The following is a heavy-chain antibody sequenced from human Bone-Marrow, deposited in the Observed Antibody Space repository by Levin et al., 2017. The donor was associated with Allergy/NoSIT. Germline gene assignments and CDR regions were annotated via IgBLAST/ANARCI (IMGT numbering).Heavy chain of an antibody. D-gene: IGHD3-10*01. Sequence: SETLSLTCSVSAFSSRSPFYWGWVRQTPGKGLEWIGQIFQSGGVYYNPSLKSRVTISVDTSRNRFSLRLNSVTASDTAMYYCARGSTFDYWGQGTLVTVSS. J-gene: IGHJ4*02. V-gene: IGHV4-38-2*02. CDR3: ARGSTFDY. CDR1: AFSSRSPFY. CDR2: IFQSGGV.